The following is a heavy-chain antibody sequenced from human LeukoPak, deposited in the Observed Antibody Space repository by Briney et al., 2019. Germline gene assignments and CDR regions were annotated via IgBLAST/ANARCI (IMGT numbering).Heavy chain of an antibody. Sequence: GGSLRLSCAASGFTFSTYWMSWVRQAPGKGLEWVANIKEDGSEKYYGDSVKGRFTISRDNAKNSLYLEMDSLRVEDTAVYYCARDSSGYQWGQGTLVTVSS. V-gene: IGHV3-7*01. CDR3: ARDSSGYQ. CDR1: GFTFSTYW. CDR2: IKEDGSEK. J-gene: IGHJ4*02. D-gene: IGHD3-22*01.